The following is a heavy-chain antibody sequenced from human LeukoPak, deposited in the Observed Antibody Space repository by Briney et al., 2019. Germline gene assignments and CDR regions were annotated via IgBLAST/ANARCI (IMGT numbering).Heavy chain of an antibody. Sequence: GGSLRLSCAASGFTLSSYGMHWVRQAPGKGLEWVAFIRYDGSNKYYADSVKGRFTISRDNSKNTLYLQMNSLRAEDTAVYYCAKCEGSLTPYYYYYMDVWGKGTTVTVSS. D-gene: IGHD4-23*01. V-gene: IGHV3-30*02. J-gene: IGHJ6*03. CDR3: AKCEGSLTPYYYYYMDV. CDR1: GFTLSSYG. CDR2: IRYDGSNK.